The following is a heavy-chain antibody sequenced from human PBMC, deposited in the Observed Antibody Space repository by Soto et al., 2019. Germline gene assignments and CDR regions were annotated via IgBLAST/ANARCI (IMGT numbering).Heavy chain of an antibody. CDR2: IYYSGSA. J-gene: IGHJ3*02. CDR1: GGSIDTYY. Sequence: SDTLSLTCTVSGGSIDTYYWSWVRQSPGKGLEWIGYIYYSGSATYNPSLKSRVTFSVDTSKNQFSLQLSSVTGADTAVYYCARQVFGALTGHYDFDIWGEGTMVTVAS. D-gene: IGHD3-9*01. V-gene: IGHV4-59*08. CDR3: ARQVFGALTGHYDFDI.